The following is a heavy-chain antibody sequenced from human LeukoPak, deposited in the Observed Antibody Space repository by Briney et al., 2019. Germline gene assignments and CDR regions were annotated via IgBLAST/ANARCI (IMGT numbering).Heavy chain of an antibody. J-gene: IGHJ4*02. CDR3: ARAATMIVVVPHFDY. V-gene: IGHV1-46*01. CDR2: INPSGGST. Sequence: ASVKVSCKASRYTFTSYYIHWVRQAPGQGLVWMGIINPSGGSTSYAQKFQGRVTMTRDTSTSTVYMEPSSLRSEDTAVYYCARAATMIVVVPHFDYWGQGTLVTVSS. CDR1: RYTFTSYY. D-gene: IGHD3-22*01.